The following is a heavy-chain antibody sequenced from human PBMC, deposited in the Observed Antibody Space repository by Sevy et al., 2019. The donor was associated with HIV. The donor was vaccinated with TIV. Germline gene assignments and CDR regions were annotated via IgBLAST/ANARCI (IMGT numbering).Heavy chain of an antibody. Sequence: SETLSLTCTVSGGSINNYYWSWIRQPPGKGLEWIGYVYYSGSTNYNPSLRSRVIISVDTSKNQFSLKLTSVTAADTAVYYSARGSSGYYPHFDYWGQGALVTVSS. J-gene: IGHJ4*02. V-gene: IGHV4-59*01. D-gene: IGHD3-22*01. CDR3: ARGSSGYYPHFDY. CDR2: VYYSGST. CDR1: GGSINNYY.